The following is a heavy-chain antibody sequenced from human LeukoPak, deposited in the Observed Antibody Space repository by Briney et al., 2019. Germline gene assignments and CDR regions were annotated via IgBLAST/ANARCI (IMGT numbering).Heavy chain of an antibody. D-gene: IGHD4-23*01. V-gene: IGHV5-51*01. J-gene: IGHJ4*02. CDR1: GYIFTTYW. CDR2: IYPGDSDT. CDR3: ARLGGGKSIDY. Sequence: AGASLQISCKGSGYIFTTYWIAWVRQLPGKGLEWMGIIYPGDSDTRYSPSFQGQVTISADKSISTAYLQWSSLKASDTAMYYCARLGGGKSIDYWGQGTLVTVSS.